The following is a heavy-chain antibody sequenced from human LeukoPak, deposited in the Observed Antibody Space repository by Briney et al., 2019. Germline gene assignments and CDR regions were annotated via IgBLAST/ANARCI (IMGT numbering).Heavy chain of an antibody. V-gene: IGHV3-48*01. CDR3: AIPYDSSGYFRAEYFQH. D-gene: IGHD3-22*01. J-gene: IGHJ1*01. Sequence: GGSLRLSCAASGFTFSSYSMNWVRQAPGKGLEWVSYISSSSSSIYYADSVKGRFTISRDNSKNTLYLQMNSLRAEDTAVYYCAIPYDSSGYFRAEYFQHWGQGTLVTVSS. CDR1: GFTFSSYS. CDR2: ISSSSSSI.